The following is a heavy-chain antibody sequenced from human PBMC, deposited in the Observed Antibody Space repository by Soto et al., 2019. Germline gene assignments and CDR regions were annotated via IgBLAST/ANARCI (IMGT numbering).Heavy chain of an antibody. V-gene: IGHV6-1*01. J-gene: IGHJ6*02. CDR1: GDSVSSNSAA. Sequence: SQTLSLTCAISGDSVSSNSAAWNWIRQTPSRGLEWLGRTYYRSKWYKEYAASVKSRITINPDTSKNQFSLQLNSVSPEDTAVYYCARGSGVVDYYYYGMDVWGQGTTVTVSS. CDR3: ARGSGVVDYYYYGMDV. D-gene: IGHD3-3*01. CDR2: TYYRSKWYK.